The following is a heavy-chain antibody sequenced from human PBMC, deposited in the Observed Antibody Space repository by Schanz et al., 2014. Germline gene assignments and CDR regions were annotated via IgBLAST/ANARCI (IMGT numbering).Heavy chain of an antibody. V-gene: IGHV1-18*01. CDR2: ISVYTGNT. Sequence: QVQLVQSGAEVKKPGASVKVSCKASGYTFTSYGISWVRQAPGQGLEWEGWISVYTGNTKYGQKVQGRVTMTADTPASTAYMELNSLRSEDTAVYYCAKAEYDILADSYSRIDPWGQGTLVTVSS. D-gene: IGHD3-9*01. J-gene: IGHJ5*02. CDR3: AKAEYDILADSYSRIDP. CDR1: GYTFTSYG.